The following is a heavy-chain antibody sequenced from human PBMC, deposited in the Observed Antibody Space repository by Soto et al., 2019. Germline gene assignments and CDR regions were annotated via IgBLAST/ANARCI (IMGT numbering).Heavy chain of an antibody. CDR2: ISYDGSNK. D-gene: IGHD5-18*01. CDR3: ARDAYSYGTAVGMDV. J-gene: IGHJ6*02. V-gene: IGHV3-30-3*01. Sequence: PGGSLRLSCAASGFTFSSYAMHWVRQAPGKGLEWVAVISYDGSNKYYADSVKGRFTIPRDNSKNTLYLQMNSLRAEDTAVYYCARDAYSYGTAVGMDVWGQGTTVTVSS. CDR1: GFTFSSYA.